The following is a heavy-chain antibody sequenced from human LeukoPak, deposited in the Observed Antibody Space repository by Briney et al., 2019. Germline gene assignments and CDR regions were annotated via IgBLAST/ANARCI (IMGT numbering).Heavy chain of an antibody. V-gene: IGHV3-74*01. Sequence: AGGSLRLSCAASGFTFSSYWMHWVRQAPGKGLVWVSRIKSDGSNYYADSVKGRFTISRDNSKNTLYLQMNSLRAEDTAVYYCAKRGPNLIDYWGQGTLVTVSS. CDR3: AKRGPNLIDY. J-gene: IGHJ4*02. D-gene: IGHD4/OR15-4a*01. CDR2: IKSDGSN. CDR1: GFTFSSYW.